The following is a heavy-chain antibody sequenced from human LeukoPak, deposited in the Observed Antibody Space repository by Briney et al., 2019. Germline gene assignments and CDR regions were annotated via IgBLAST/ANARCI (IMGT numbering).Heavy chain of an antibody. D-gene: IGHD3-3*01. Sequence: GRSLRLSCAVSGFTFSSYGMHWVRQAPGKGLEWMAVISYDGTNRYYADSVKGRFTISRDNSKNTLYLQMNSLRAEDTAVYYCAKDLNYDFWSGLGNWGQGTLVTVSS. CDR2: ISYDGTNR. V-gene: IGHV3-30*18. CDR1: GFTFSSYG. J-gene: IGHJ4*02. CDR3: AKDLNYDFWSGLGN.